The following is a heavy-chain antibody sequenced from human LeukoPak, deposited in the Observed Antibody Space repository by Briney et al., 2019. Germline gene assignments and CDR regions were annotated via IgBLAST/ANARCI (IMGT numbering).Heavy chain of an antibody. J-gene: IGHJ4*02. CDR2: IKQDGSEK. CDR1: GFIFNNYW. CDR3: ARRLDYDNYDY. Sequence: PGGSLRLSCAVSGFIFNNYWMGWVRRAPGKGLEWVANIKQDGSEKYYVDSVKGRFIISRDNAKNLLYLQMDSLRADDTAVYYCARRLDYDNYDYWGQGTLVTVSS. V-gene: IGHV3-7*03. D-gene: IGHD4-11*01.